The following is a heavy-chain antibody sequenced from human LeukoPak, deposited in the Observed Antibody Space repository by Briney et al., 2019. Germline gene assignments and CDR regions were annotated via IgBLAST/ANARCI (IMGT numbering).Heavy chain of an antibody. CDR3: ARDPIAVAGPRFDY. CDR1: GFTFSSYG. D-gene: IGHD6-19*01. J-gene: IGHJ4*02. Sequence: PGGSLRLSCAASGFTFSSYGMHWVRQAPGKGLEWVAVIWYDGSNKYYADSVKGRFTISRDNSKNTLYLQMNSLRAEDTAVYYCARDPIAVAGPRFDYWSQGTLVTVSS. CDR2: IWYDGSNK. V-gene: IGHV3-33*01.